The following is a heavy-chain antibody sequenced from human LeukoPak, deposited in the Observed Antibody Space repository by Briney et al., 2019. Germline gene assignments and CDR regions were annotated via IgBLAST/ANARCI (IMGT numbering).Heavy chain of an antibody. V-gene: IGHV4-59*11. CDR1: GVSISNHY. D-gene: IGHD2-2*01. CDR2: IYYTGNT. J-gene: IGHJ5*02. Sequence: SETLSLTCTVSGVSISNHYSSWIRQPPGKGLEWIGYIYYTGNTNYNPSLKSRVTISVDTSKNQFSLKLSSVTAADTAVYYCARGYCTSATCYYAWFDPWGQGTLVTVSS. CDR3: ARGYCTSATCYYAWFDP.